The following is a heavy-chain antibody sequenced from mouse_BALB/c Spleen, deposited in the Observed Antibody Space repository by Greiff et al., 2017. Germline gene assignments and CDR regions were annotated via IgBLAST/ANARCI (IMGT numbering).Heavy chain of an antibody. CDR2: IYPGNSDT. J-gene: IGHJ2*01. CDR3: TLGPYYFDY. D-gene: IGHD3-3*01. V-gene: IGHV1-5*01. Sequence: VQLQQSGTVLARPGASVKMSCKASGYSFTSYWMHWVKQRHGQGLEWIGAIYPGNSDTSYNQKFKGKAKLTAVTSASTAYMELGSLTNEDSAVYYCTLGPYYFDYWGQGTTLTVSS. CDR1: GYSFTSYW.